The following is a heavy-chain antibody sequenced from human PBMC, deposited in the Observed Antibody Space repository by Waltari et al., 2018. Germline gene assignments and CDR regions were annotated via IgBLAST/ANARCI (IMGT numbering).Heavy chain of an antibody. D-gene: IGHD1-26*01. CDR3: ARDRYQWELGLGAFDI. J-gene: IGHJ3*02. CDR2: ISSSSSYI. Sequence: EVQLVESGGGLVKPGGSLRLSCAASGFTFRSYSMNWVRQAPGKGLEWVSSISSSSSYIYYADSVKGRFTISRDNAKNSLYLQMNSLRAEDTAVYYCARDRYQWELGLGAFDIWGQGTMVTVSS. CDR1: GFTFRSYS. V-gene: IGHV3-21*01.